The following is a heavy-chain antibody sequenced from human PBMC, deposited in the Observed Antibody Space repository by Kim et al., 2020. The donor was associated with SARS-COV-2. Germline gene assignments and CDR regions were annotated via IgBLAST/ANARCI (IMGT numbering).Heavy chain of an antibody. V-gene: IGHV3-23*01. CDR3: AKAPGRVVAAQFDP. D-gene: IGHD2-15*01. J-gene: IGHJ5*02. Sequence: ADSVEGRFTISRDNSKNPLYLQMNSLRAEDTAVYYCAKAPGRVVAAQFDPWGQGTLVTVSS.